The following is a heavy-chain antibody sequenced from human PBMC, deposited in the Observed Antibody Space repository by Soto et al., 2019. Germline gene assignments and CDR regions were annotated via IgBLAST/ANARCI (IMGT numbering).Heavy chain of an antibody. D-gene: IGHD6-19*01. CDR3: ARHAGGRYNWFDP. CDR1: GYSFTSYW. J-gene: IGHJ5*02. CDR2: IDPSDSYT. Sequence: GESLKISCKGSGYSFTSYWISWVRQMPGKGLEWMGRIDPSDSYTNYSPSFQGHVTISADKSISTAYLQWSSLKASDTAMYYCARHAGGRYNWFDPWGQGTLVTVSS. V-gene: IGHV5-10-1*01.